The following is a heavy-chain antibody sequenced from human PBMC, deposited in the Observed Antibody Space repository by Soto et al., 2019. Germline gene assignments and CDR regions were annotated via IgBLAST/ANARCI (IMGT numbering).Heavy chain of an antibody. J-gene: IGHJ3*02. Sequence: PGGSLRLSCAASGFTFSSYAMSWVRQAPGKGLEWVSAISGSGGSTYYADSVKGRFTISRDNSKNTLYLQMNSLRAEDTAVYYCAKPGDILTGYYIAFDMWGKGKMFTV. CDR1: GFTFSSYA. CDR3: AKPGDILTGYYIAFDM. V-gene: IGHV3-23*01. CDR2: ISGSGGST. D-gene: IGHD3-9*01.